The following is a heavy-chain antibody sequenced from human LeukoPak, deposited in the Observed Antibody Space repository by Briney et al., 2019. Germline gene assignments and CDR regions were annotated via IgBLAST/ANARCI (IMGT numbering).Heavy chain of an antibody. CDR1: GYTFRIYW. V-gene: IGHV5-51*01. Sequence: GESLKISCKGSGYTFRIYWIGWVRQVPGKGLEWMGIIYSGDSDTTYSPSFQGHVTISAEKSINTAYLQWSSLRASDTATYYCARRGFDYGMDVWGQGTTVTVSS. D-gene: IGHD5-12*01. J-gene: IGHJ6*02. CDR3: ARRGFDYGMDV. CDR2: IYSGDSDT.